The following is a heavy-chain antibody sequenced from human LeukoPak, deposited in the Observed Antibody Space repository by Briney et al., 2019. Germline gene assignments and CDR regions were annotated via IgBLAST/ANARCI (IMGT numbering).Heavy chain of an antibody. CDR2: VYTSGST. Sequence: PSETLSLTCTVSGGSISSYYWSWIRQPAGKGLEWIGRVYTSGSTNYNPSLKSRVTISVDTSKNQFSLKLSSVTAADTAVYYCARPLGYCSSTSCYDNWFDPWGQGTLVTVSS. V-gene: IGHV4-4*07. CDR3: ARPLGYCSSTSCYDNWFDP. J-gene: IGHJ5*02. D-gene: IGHD2-2*01. CDR1: GGSISSYY.